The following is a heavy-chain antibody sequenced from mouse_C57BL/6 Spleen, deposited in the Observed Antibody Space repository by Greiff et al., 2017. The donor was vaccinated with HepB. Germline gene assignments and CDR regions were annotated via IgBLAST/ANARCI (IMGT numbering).Heavy chain of an antibody. CDR3: ARGYGHH. CDR1: GYTFTSYW. J-gene: IGHJ2*01. D-gene: IGHD1-2*01. V-gene: IGHV1-55*01. CDR2: IYPGSGST. Sequence: VQLQQPGAELVQPGASVKMSCKASGYTFTSYWITWVKQRPGQGLEWIGDIYPGSGSTNYNEKFKSKATQTVDTSTSTAYMQLSSLTSEDSAVYYCARGYGHHWGQGTTLTVSS.